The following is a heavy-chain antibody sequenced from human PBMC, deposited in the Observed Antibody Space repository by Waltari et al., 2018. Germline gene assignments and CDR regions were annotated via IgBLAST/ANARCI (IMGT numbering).Heavy chain of an antibody. CDR1: GGSISSSSYY. J-gene: IGHJ4*02. V-gene: IGHV4-39*07. D-gene: IGHD3-22*01. CDR3: ARAEYDSSGSSDY. CDR2: IYHSGST. Sequence: QLQLQESGPGLVKPSETLSLTCTVSGGSISSSSYYWGWIRQPPGKGLEWIGSIYHSGSTYYNPSLKSRVTISVDTSKNQFSLKLSSVTAADTAVYYCARAEYDSSGSSDYWGQGTLVTVSS.